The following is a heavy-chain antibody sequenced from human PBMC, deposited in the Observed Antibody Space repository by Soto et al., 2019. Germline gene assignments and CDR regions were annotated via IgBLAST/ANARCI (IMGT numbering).Heavy chain of an antibody. J-gene: IGHJ6*03. CDR3: AKGSDITIFGNPPTKRYYYYYMDV. CDR2: ISGSGGST. CDR1: GFTFSSYA. D-gene: IGHD3-3*01. Sequence: PGGSLRLSCAASGFTFSSYAMSWVRQAPGKGLEWVSAISGSGGSTYYADSVKGRFTISRDNSKNTLYLQMNSLRAEDTAVYYCAKGSDITIFGNPPTKRYYYYYMDVWGKGTTVTVSS. V-gene: IGHV3-23*01.